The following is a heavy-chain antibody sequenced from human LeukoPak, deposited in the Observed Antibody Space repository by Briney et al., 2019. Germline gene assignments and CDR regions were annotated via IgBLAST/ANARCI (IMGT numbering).Heavy chain of an antibody. Sequence: GGSLRLSCTASGFTFSSYWMRWVRQAPGKGVVWVSRINSDGSSTNYADSVKGRFTISRDNAKNTLYLQMNSLRVEDTAVYYCARGLSGYSSSLGYWGQGTLVTVSS. V-gene: IGHV3-74*01. J-gene: IGHJ4*02. D-gene: IGHD6-6*01. CDR3: ARGLSGYSSSLGY. CDR2: INSDGSST. CDR1: GFTFSSYW.